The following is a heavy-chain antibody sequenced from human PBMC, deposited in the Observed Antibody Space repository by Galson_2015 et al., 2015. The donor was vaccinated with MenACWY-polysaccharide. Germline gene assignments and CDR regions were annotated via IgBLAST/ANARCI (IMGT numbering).Heavy chain of an antibody. Sequence: SVKVSCKASGYTFHNYDIEWLRQAPGQGLEWMAWMNPNSGHSGYAQRFHGRVTLTKDKSINTAYLELSSLRSEDTAMYYCARTFGDFDYWGQGTLVTVSS. V-gene: IGHV1-8*01. CDR2: MNPNSGHS. CDR1: GYTFHNYD. D-gene: IGHD3-10*01. J-gene: IGHJ4*02. CDR3: ARTFGDFDY.